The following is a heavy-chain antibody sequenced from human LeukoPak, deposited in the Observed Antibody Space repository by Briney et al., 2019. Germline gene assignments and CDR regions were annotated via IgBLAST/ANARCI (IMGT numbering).Heavy chain of an antibody. CDR2: ITSSGAAT. V-gene: IGHV3-23*01. D-gene: IGHD3-22*01. Sequence: HPGGSLRLSCAASGFTFSSYAMSWVRQAPGKGLEWVSSITSSGAATYYADSVKGRFTISGDNSDNTLYLQMNSLRAEDTAVYYCAKDRPNYYGSNGHYYKLNGDCWGQGTLVTVSS. CDR3: AKDRPNYYGSNGHYYKLNGDC. J-gene: IGHJ4*02. CDR1: GFTFSSYA.